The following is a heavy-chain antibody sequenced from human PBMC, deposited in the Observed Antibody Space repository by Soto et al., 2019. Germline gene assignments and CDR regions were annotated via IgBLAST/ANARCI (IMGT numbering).Heavy chain of an antibody. CDR2: INHSGST. V-gene: IGHV4-34*01. Sequence: SSETLSLTCAVYGGSFSGYYWSWIRQPPGKGLEWIGEINHSGSTNYNPSLKSRVTISVDTSKNQFSLKLSSVTAADTAVYYCARAKRYCSSTSCYPGYYYYMDVGGKGTTVTVS. J-gene: IGHJ6*03. CDR3: ARAKRYCSSTSCYPGYYYYMDV. D-gene: IGHD2-2*01. CDR1: GGSFSGYY.